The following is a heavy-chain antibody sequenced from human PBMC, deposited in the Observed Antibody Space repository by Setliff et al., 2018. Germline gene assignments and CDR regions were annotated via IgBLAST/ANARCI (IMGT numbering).Heavy chain of an antibody. CDR1: GFTFSSYE. D-gene: IGHD4-17*01. Sequence: PGGSLRLSCAASGFTFSSYEMNWVRQAPGKGLEWVSYISSSGSTIYYADSVKGRFTSSRDNAKNSLYLQMNSLRAEDTAVYYCARGAYGDYYFDYWGQGTLVTVSS. V-gene: IGHV3-48*03. J-gene: IGHJ4*02. CDR3: ARGAYGDYYFDY. CDR2: ISSSGSTI.